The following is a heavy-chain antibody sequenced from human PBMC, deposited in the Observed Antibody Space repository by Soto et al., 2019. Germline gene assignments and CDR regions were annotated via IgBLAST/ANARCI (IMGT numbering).Heavy chain of an antibody. Sequence: SETLSLTCTVSGGSISSYYWSWIRQPPGKGLEWIGYIYYSGSTNYNPSLKSRVTISVDTSKNQFSLKLSSVTAADTAVYYCARAGTDIVVVPAAIDNWFDPWGQGTLVSVSS. CDR2: IYYSGST. CDR1: GGSISSYY. CDR3: ARAGTDIVVVPAAIDNWFDP. D-gene: IGHD2-2*01. J-gene: IGHJ5*02. V-gene: IGHV4-59*01.